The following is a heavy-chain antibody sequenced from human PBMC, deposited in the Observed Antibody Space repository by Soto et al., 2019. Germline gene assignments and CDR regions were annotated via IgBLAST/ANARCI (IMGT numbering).Heavy chain of an antibody. CDR2: IYHSGST. Sequence: QVRLQESGPGHVKPSGTLSLTCTVSGASISSSNWWNWVRQPPGKGPEWIGEIYHSGSTNYNPALQSRVTIGIDKSKNQFSLRLTSVTAADTAMYYCARLDYDPKCVNPVGGFHPWGQGTLVTVSS. D-gene: IGHD3-16*01. J-gene: IGHJ5*02. CDR1: GASISSSNW. CDR3: ARLDYDPKCVNPVGGFHP. V-gene: IGHV4-4*02.